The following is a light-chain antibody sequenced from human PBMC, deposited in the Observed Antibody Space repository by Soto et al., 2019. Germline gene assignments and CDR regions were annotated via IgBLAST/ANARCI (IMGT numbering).Light chain of an antibody. CDR1: SSDVGGYNY. CDR2: DVS. V-gene: IGLV2-14*03. Sequence: QSALTQPASVSGSPGQSITISCTGTSSDVGGYNYVSWYKQHPGKAPKLMIYDVSYRPSGVSNRLSGSKSGNTASLTISGLQADDEADYYCSSYTSRSTVVFGGGTKLTVL. CDR3: SSYTSRSTVV. J-gene: IGLJ3*02.